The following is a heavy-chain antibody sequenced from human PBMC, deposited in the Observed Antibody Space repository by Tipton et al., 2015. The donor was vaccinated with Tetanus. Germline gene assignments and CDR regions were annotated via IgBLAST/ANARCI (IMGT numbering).Heavy chain of an antibody. CDR1: GFRFNSYA. CDR3: AKAWGAVVTLDY. D-gene: IGHD3-22*01. J-gene: IGHJ4*02. Sequence: EASGFRFNSYAMSWVRQAPGKGLEWVSGILAGGGSTYYADSVKGRFTMSRDNSQDTVSLQMNNLRADDTAVYYCAKAWGAVVTLDYWGQGTLVTVSS. CDR2: ILAGGGST. V-gene: IGHV3-23*01.